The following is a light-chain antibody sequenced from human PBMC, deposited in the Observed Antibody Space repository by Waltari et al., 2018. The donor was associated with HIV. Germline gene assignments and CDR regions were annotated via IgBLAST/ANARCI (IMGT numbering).Light chain of an antibody. CDR2: KDN. Sequence: SYELTQPPSVSVSPGQTARITCPGDALPKQYVYWYQQRPGQAPVLVIYKDNERPSGIPERFSGSSSGTTVTLTISGVQAEDEADYYCQSVESSGFRVFGGGTKLTVL. CDR3: QSVESSGFRV. CDR1: ALPKQY. J-gene: IGLJ3*02. V-gene: IGLV3-25*03.